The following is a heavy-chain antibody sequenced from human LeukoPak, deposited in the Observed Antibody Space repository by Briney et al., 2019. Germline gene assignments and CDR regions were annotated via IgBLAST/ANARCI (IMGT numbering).Heavy chain of an antibody. CDR2: ISYDGSNK. J-gene: IGHJ5*02. Sequence: GGSLRLSCAASGFTFSSYGMHWVRQAPGKGLEWVAVISYDGSNKYYADSVKGRFTISRDNSKNTLYLQMNSLRAEDTAVYYCAKAPYDILTGYSPSWGQGTLVTVSS. CDR3: AKAPYDILTGYSPS. CDR1: GFTFSSYG. D-gene: IGHD3-9*01. V-gene: IGHV3-30*18.